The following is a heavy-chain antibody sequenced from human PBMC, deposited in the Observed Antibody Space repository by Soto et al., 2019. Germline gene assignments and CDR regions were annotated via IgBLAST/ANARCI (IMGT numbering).Heavy chain of an antibody. V-gene: IGHV1-18*01. CDR3: AREDIEYFDY. D-gene: IGHD2-15*01. CDR2: ISAYNGKT. J-gene: IGHJ4*02. Sequence: ASVKVSCKASGYTFTSYGISWVRQAPGQGPEWMGRISAYNGKTNYAQKLQGRVTMTADKSTSTAYMELSSLRSEDTAVYYCAREDIEYFDYWGQGTLVTVSS. CDR1: GYTFTSYG.